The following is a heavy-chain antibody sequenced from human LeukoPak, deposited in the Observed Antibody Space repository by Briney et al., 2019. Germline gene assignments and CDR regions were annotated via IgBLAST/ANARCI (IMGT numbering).Heavy chain of an antibody. J-gene: IGHJ6*03. CDR2: IYHSGST. D-gene: IGHD5-18*01. Sequence: TSETLSLTCAVSGGSISSSNWWSWVRQPPGKGLEWIGSIYHSGSTYYNPSLKSRVTISVDTSKNQFSLKLSSVTAADTAVYYCARSGGYSYGFYYYYMDVWGKGTTVTVSS. CDR3: ARSGGYSYGFYYYYMDV. V-gene: IGHV4-4*02. CDR1: GGSISSSNW.